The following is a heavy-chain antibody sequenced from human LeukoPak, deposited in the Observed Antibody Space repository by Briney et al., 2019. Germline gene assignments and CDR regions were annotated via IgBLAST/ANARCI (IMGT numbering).Heavy chain of an antibody. J-gene: IGHJ4*02. CDR3: ARWYSTGEYFDS. CDR1: GGSISSYY. D-gene: IGHD2-8*02. CDR2: IFYSGST. V-gene: IGHV4-59*12. Sequence: PSETLSLTCTVSGGSISSYYWSWIRQPPGKGLEWIGYIFYSGSTYYNPSLKSRVTISLDTSKNQFSLKLNSVTAADTAVYFCARWYSTGEYFDSWGQGTLVTVSS.